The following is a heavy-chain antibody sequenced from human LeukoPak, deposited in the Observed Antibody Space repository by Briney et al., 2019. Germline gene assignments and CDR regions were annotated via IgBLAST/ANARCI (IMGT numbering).Heavy chain of an antibody. Sequence: GGSLRLSCAASGFPFANTWRHWVRQAPGKGLVWVSLINNDGSARSYADSVKGRFTISRDNAKNTVYLQMNSLRAEDTAVYYCAIGGTYGSGSWGQGTLVTVSS. D-gene: IGHD3-10*01. V-gene: IGHV3-74*01. CDR3: AIGGTYGSGS. CDR1: GFPFANTW. J-gene: IGHJ4*02. CDR2: INNDGSAR.